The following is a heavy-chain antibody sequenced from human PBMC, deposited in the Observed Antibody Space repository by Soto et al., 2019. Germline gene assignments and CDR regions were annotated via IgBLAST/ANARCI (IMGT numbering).Heavy chain of an antibody. J-gene: IGHJ4*02. D-gene: IGHD1-26*01. V-gene: IGHV3-30*18. CDR2: ISYDGSNK. CDR3: AKDLESGSYLGIDY. CDR1: GFTFSSYG. Sequence: GGSLRLSCAASGFTFSSYGMHWVRQAPGKGLEWVAVISYDGSNKYYADSVKGRFTISRDNSKNTLYLQMNSLRAEDTAVYYCAKDLESGSYLGIDYWGQGTLVTVSS.